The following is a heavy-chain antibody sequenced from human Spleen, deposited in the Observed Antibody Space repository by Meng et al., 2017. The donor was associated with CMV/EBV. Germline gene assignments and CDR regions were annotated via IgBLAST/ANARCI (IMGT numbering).Heavy chain of an antibody. D-gene: IGHD3-10*01. V-gene: IGHV3-30*02. Sequence: GESLKISCAASGFTFSSYGMHWVRQAPGKGLEWVAFIRYDGSNKYYADSVKGRFTISRDNSKNTLYLQMNSLRSDDTAVYYCARDWTYYYGSGSNPLGRSDYWGQGTLVTVSS. CDR2: IRYDGSNK. CDR3: ARDWTYYYGSGSNPLGRSDY. J-gene: IGHJ4*02. CDR1: GFTFSSYG.